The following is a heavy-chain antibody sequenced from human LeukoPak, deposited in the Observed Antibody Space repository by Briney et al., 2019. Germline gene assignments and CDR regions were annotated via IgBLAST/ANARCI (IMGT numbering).Heavy chain of an antibody. Sequence: SETLSLTCTVSGGSISSYYWSWIRQPPGKGLEWVGYIYYSGSTNYNPSLKSRVTISVDTSKNQFSLKLSSVTAADTAVYYCARHSKSSGGSCCPFDYWGQGTLVTVSS. CDR3: ARHSKSSGGSCCPFDY. CDR1: GGSISSYY. D-gene: IGHD2-15*01. CDR2: IYYSGST. J-gene: IGHJ4*02. V-gene: IGHV4-59*08.